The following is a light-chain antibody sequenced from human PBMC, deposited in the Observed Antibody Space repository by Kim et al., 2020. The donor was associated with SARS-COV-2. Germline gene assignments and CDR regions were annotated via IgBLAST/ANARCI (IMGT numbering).Light chain of an antibody. V-gene: IGLV1-44*01. CDR3: AAWDDSLNGVV. CDR1: MSSSGRNT. Sequence: GQRVNSYCSGSMSSSGRNTVNWYQRLPGTAPKLLIYSNNRRPSGVPDRFSGSKSGTSASLAISGLQSEDGADYYCAAWDDSLNGVVFGGGTQLTVL. CDR2: SNN. J-gene: IGLJ2*01.